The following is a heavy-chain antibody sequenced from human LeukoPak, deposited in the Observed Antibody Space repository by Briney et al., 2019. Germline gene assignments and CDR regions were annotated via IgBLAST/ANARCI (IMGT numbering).Heavy chain of an antibody. CDR1: GYTFTSYY. D-gene: IGHD3-22*01. J-gene: IGHJ3*01. Sequence: ASVKVSCKASGYTFTSYYMHWVRQAPGQGLEWMGWMNPNSGNTGYAQKFQGRVTITRNTSISTAYMELSSLRSEDTAVYYCARGVQYYYDSSGWRPFDLWGQGTMVTVSS. CDR3: ARGVQYYYDSSGWRPFDL. V-gene: IGHV1-8*03. CDR2: MNPNSGNT.